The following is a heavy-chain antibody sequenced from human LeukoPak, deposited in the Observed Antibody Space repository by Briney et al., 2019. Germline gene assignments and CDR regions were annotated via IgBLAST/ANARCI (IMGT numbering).Heavy chain of an antibody. J-gene: IGHJ4*02. CDR3: ARQGVVGATDFDF. CDR1: GGSISEISYY. D-gene: IGHD1-26*01. V-gene: IGHV4-39*01. CDR2: IYYSGST. Sequence: PSETLSLTCSVSGGSISEISYYWGWIRQPPGKGLEWIGNIYYSGSTYNNPSLESRVVISVDTSRNQFSLKLTSVTATDTAVYCARQGVVGATDFDFWGQGILVTVSS.